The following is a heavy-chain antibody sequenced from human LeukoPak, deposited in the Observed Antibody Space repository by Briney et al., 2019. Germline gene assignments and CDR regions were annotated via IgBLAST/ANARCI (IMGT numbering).Heavy chain of an antibody. CDR2: INHSGST. D-gene: IGHD2-2*01. CDR1: GGSFSGYY. J-gene: IGHJ6*04. Sequence: PSETLSLTCAVYGGSFSGYYWSWIRQPPGKGLEWIGEINHSGSTNYNPSLKSRVTISVDTSKNQFSLKLSSVTAADTAVYYCARAPIVVVPAAMSYGMDVWGKGTTVTVSS. CDR3: ARAPIVVVPAAMSYGMDV. V-gene: IGHV4-34*01.